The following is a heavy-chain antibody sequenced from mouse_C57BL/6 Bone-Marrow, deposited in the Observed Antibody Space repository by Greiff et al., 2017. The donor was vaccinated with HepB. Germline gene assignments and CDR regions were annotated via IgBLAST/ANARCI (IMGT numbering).Heavy chain of an antibody. V-gene: IGHV8-8*01. J-gene: IGHJ1*03. CDR3: ARIWTTVVATGWYFDV. CDR2: IWWDDDK. D-gene: IGHD1-1*01. Sequence: QVTLKESGPGILQPSQTLSLTCSFSGFSLSTFGMGVGWIRQPSGKGLEWLAHIWWDDDKYYNPALKSRLTISKDTSKNQVFLKIANVDTADTATYYCARIWTTVVATGWYFDVWGTGTTVTVSS. CDR1: GFSLSTFGMG.